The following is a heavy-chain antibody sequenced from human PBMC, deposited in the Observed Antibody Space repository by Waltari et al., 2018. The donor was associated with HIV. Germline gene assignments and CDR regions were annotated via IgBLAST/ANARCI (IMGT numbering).Heavy chain of an antibody. V-gene: IGHV2-5*01. CDR2: IYWNDDK. Sequence: QITLKESGPTLVKPTQTLTLTCTFSGFSLSTGGVGVGWIRQPPGKALEWLALIYWNDDKGYSPSLRGRLTITKDTSKNQVVLTMTNMDPVDTATYYCSHHLYIAVAGINYSMDIWGQGTTVTVSS. D-gene: IGHD6-19*01. J-gene: IGHJ6*02. CDR3: SHHLYIAVAGINYSMDI. CDR1: GFSLSTGGVG.